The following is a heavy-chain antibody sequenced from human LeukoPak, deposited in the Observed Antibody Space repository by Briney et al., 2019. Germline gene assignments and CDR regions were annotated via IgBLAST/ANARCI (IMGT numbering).Heavy chain of an antibody. CDR2: IYYSGST. CDR1: GGSISNYY. D-gene: IGHD6-13*01. V-gene: IGHV4-59*01. CDR3: ARGLMMAVAGRGEFHY. Sequence: SETLSLTCTVSGGSISNYYWSWIRQPPGKGLEWIGYIYYSGSTNYNPSLKSRVTISVDTSKNQFSLKLSFVTAADTAVYYCARGLMMAVAGRGEFHYWGQGTLVTVSS. J-gene: IGHJ4*02.